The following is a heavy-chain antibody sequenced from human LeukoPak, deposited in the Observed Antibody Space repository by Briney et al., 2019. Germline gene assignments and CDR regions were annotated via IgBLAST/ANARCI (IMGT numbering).Heavy chain of an antibody. CDR2: ISGSGDST. CDR1: GITFRSDV. CDR3: AKGNRVAAAGYYYYGMDV. V-gene: IGHV3-23*01. Sequence: GGSLRLSCAASGITFRSDVMSWARQAPGKGLEWVSGISGSGDSTYYADSVEGRFTISRDNSKNTLYLQMNSLRAEDTAVYYCAKGNRVAAAGYYYYGMDVWGQGTTVTVSS. D-gene: IGHD6-13*01. J-gene: IGHJ6*02.